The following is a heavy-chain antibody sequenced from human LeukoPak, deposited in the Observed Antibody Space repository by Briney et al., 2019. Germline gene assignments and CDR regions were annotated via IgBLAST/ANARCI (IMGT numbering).Heavy chain of an antibody. Sequence: PGGSLRLSCGASGFRFSTYWMSWVRQAPGKGLEWVANIKEDGREKYYVDSVKGRFTISRDNAKNSLYLQMNSLRAEDTAVYYCTKDRRGSGFSWGQGTLVTVSS. J-gene: IGHJ5*02. CDR2: IKEDGREK. CDR1: GFRFSTYW. V-gene: IGHV3-7*01. D-gene: IGHD6-19*01. CDR3: TKDRRGSGFS.